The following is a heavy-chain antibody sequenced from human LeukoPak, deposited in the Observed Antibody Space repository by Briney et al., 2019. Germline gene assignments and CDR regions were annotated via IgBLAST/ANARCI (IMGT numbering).Heavy chain of an antibody. CDR2: VSTDESSI. D-gene: IGHD1-26*01. Sequence: GGSLRLSCAASGFTFSSYWMHWVRQVPGKGLVWVLSVSTDESSIRYADSVKGRFTISRDNARNTLYLQMNSLRVGDTAVYYCAGGSGNYNFDHWGQGTLVTVSS. J-gene: IGHJ4*02. CDR1: GFTFSSYW. V-gene: IGHV3-74*01. CDR3: AGGSGNYNFDH.